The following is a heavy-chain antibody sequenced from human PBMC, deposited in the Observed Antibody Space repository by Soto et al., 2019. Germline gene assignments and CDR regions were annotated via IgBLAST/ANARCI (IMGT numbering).Heavy chain of an antibody. D-gene: IGHD6-6*01. V-gene: IGHV3-21*01. J-gene: IGHJ3*02. CDR2: ISSSSSYI. Sequence: EVQLVESGGGLVKPGGSLRLSCAASGFTFSSYSMNWVRQAPGKGLEGVSSISSSSSYIYYADSVKGRFTISRDNATNSMYLQMNSRRAEDTAVYYCASIQLGYEAFDILGQGTMVTVSS. CDR3: ASIQLGYEAFDI. CDR1: GFTFSSYS.